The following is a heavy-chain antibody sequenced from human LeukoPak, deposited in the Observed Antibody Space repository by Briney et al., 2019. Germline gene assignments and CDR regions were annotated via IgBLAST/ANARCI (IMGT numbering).Heavy chain of an antibody. CDR1: GFTFSSYS. J-gene: IGHJ6*02. Sequence: PGGSLRLSCAASGFTFSSYSMNWVRQAPGKGLEWVSSISSSSSYIYYADSVKGRVTISRDNAKNSLYLQMNSLRAEDTAVYYCARDPTYYDILTGYDHYYYYGMDVWGQGTTVTVSS. CDR3: ARDPTYYDILTGYDHYYYYGMDV. D-gene: IGHD3-9*01. CDR2: ISSSSSYI. V-gene: IGHV3-21*01.